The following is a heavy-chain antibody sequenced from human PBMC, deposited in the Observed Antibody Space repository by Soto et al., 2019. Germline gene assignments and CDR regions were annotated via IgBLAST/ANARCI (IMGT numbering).Heavy chain of an antibody. CDR3: ARDKDRQHLGGNYYYIMDV. CDR1: GGTFRTSA. V-gene: IGHV1-69*12. Sequence: QVQLVQSGAEVKKPGSSVKVSCKTSGGTFRTSAISWVRQAPGQGLEWMGGIMPVFPTPDYAQKFQGRVTITADESTSTAYMELSSLRSEDTVVYYCARDKDRQHLGGNYYYIMDVWGQGTTVTVSS. J-gene: IGHJ6*01. CDR2: IMPVFPTP.